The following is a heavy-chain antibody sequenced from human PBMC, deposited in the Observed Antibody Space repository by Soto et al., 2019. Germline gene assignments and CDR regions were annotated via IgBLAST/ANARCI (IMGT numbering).Heavy chain of an antibody. J-gene: IGHJ4*02. CDR1: GFRFSSFA. D-gene: IGHD3-10*01. CDR3: ARDVNPPLTYDYSSGLDY. Sequence: QAGGSLRLSCVASGFRFSSFAMSWVRQAPGKGLEWVSGIGESPDTTYYADSVKGRFTISRDNAKSSLSLQMNSLRAEDTAVYYCARDVNPPLTYDYSSGLDYWGQGSLVTVSS. CDR2: IGESPDTT. V-gene: IGHV3-23*01.